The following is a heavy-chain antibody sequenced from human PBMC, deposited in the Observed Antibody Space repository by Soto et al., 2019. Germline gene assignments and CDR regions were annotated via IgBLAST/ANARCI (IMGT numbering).Heavy chain of an antibody. D-gene: IGHD4-17*01. CDR2: IYRGGST. CDR1: GFTVRSNS. J-gene: IGHJ4*02. CDR3: AGRNSGDYPYFDF. V-gene: IGHV3-66*01. Sequence: GGSLRLSCAASGFTVRSNSMTWVRQAPGKGLEWVSLIYRGGSTYYADSVKGRFTISRDSSKNTLYLQMNSLRADDTALYYCAGRNSGDYPYFDFWGTGTLVTVSS.